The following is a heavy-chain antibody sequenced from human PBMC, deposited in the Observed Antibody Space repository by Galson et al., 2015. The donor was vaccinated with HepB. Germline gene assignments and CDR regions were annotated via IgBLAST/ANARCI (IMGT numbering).Heavy chain of an antibody. J-gene: IGHJ1*01. Sequence: SLRLSCAASGFTFSTYSMHWVRQAPGKGLEWVSFISRDGSNKNYADSVRGRFTISRDNSKNTLYLQLNNLRVEDTAVYYCARGSSMGRSIIIRSSEYFHYWSQGTQVTVSS. CDR1: GFTFSTYS. V-gene: IGHV3-30*04. D-gene: IGHD3-3*02. CDR2: ISRDGSNK. CDR3: ARGSSMGRSIIIRSSEYFHY.